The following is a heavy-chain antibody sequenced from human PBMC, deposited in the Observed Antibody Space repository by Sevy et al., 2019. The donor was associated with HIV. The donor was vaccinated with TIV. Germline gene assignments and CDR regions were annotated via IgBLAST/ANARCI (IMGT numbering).Heavy chain of an antibody. CDR3: AKDTLYWTRGYSNWYFDY. CDR2: IRYDGSNK. Sequence: GGSLRLSCAASGFTFSSYGMHWVRQAPGKGLEWVAFIRYDGSNKYYADSVKGRFTISRDDSENTLYLQMNSLRAEDTAVYYCAKDTLYWTRGYSNWYFDYWGQGTLVTVSS. V-gene: IGHV3-30*02. CDR1: GFTFSSYG. J-gene: IGHJ4*02. D-gene: IGHD4-4*01.